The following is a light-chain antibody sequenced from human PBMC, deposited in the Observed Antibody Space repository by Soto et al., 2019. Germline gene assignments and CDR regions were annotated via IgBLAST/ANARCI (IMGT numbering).Light chain of an antibody. CDR2: GAS. Sequence: VLTRSPATLSVSPGERATLSCMASQSVSSNLAWYQQKPGQAPRLLIYGASTRATGIPARFSGSGSGTEFTLTISSLQSEDFAVYYCQQYNNWPPLTFGQGTRLEIK. CDR1: QSVSSN. J-gene: IGKJ5*01. V-gene: IGKV3D-15*01. CDR3: QQYNNWPPLT.